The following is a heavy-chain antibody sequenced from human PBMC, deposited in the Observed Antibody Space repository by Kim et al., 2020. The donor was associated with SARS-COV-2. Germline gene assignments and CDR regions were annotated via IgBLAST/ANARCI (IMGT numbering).Heavy chain of an antibody. CDR2: IYYSGST. V-gene: IGHV4-39*07. CDR1: GGSISSSSYY. J-gene: IGHJ6*02. Sequence: SETLSLTCTVSGGSISSSSYYWGWIRQPPGKGLEWIGSIYYSGSTYYNPSLKSRVTISVDTSKNQFSLKLSSVTAADTAVYYCARDHYDSSGYYLRYYYYGMDVWGQGTTVTVSS. D-gene: IGHD3-22*01. CDR3: ARDHYDSSGYYLRYYYYGMDV.